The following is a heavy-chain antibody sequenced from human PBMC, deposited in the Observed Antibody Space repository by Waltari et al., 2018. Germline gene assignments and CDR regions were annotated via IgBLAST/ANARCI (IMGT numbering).Heavy chain of an antibody. CDR3: GRDVYGDYVGGGGGAFDI. CDR2: ISSRSYI. D-gene: IGHD4-17*01. CDR1: GFTLSTYS. Sequence: EVQLVESGGGLVKPGGSLRLSCAASGFTLSTYSMNWVRQVPGKGLEWVSSISSRSYIYYVDSVKGRFTISRDNAKNSLYLQMNSLRAEDTAVYYCGRDVYGDYVGGGGGAFDIWGQGTMVTVSS. V-gene: IGHV3-21*01. J-gene: IGHJ3*02.